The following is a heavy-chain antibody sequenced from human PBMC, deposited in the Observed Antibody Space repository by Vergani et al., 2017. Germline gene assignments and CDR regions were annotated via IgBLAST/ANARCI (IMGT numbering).Heavy chain of an antibody. D-gene: IGHD2-21*01. J-gene: IGHJ5*02. Sequence: VQLVQSGAEVRKPGASVTVSCTASGYIFKNYYIHWLRQAPGQALEWMGILNPTTGHTTTAQKFMGRVDMTRDPSTDTSTRTVQMTLSSLRSEDTAVYSCAGSIGYGAGATCRAYYFDHWGQGTLVTVSS. CDR1: GYIFKNYY. CDR2: LNPTTGHT. CDR3: AGSIGYGAGATCRAYYFDH. V-gene: IGHV1-46*02.